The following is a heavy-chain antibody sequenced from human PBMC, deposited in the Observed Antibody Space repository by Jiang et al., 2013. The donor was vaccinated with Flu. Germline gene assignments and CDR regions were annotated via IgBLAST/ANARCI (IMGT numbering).Heavy chain of an antibody. J-gene: IGHJ4*02. D-gene: IGHD3-16*01. CDR3: ARSDYGEFDY. CDR2: VNPNSGNT. CDR1: GYTFTNYD. Sequence: GAEVKKPGASVRVSCKTSGYTFTNYDINWVRQATGQGLEWMGWVNPNSGNTGYGQKFQGRVTMTKITSVNTVYMELSSLRSEDTAIYYCARSDYGEFDYWGQGTLVTVSS. V-gene: IGHV1-8*01.